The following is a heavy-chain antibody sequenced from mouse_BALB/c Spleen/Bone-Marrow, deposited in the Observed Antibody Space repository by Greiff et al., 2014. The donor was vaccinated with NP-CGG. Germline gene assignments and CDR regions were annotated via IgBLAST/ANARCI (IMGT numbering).Heavy chain of an antibody. J-gene: IGHJ3*01. CDR3: ARDYGRTAWFAY. D-gene: IGHD1-1*01. Sequence: VQLQQSGAELVKPGASVKLSYTASGFNIKDTYIHWVKQRPEQGLEWIGGIDPVNGNTKYDPKFQGKATITADTSSNTAYLQLSSLTSEDTAAYYCARDYGRTAWFAYWGQGTLVTVPA. CDR2: IDPVNGNT. CDR1: GFNIKDTY. V-gene: IGHV14-3*02.